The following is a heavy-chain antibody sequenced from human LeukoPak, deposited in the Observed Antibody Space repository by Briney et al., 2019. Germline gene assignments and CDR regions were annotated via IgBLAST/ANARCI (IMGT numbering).Heavy chain of an antibody. V-gene: IGHV3-21*01. J-gene: IGHJ4*02. CDR2: ISSSSSYI. Sequence: GGSLRLSCAASKFTFSSCSMNWVRQAPGKGLEWVSSISSSSSYIYYADSVKGRFTISRDNAKNSLYLQMNSLRAEDTAVYYCARDLGSIVDYWGQGTLVTVSS. CDR3: ARDLGSIVDY. D-gene: IGHD3-10*01. CDR1: KFTFSSCS.